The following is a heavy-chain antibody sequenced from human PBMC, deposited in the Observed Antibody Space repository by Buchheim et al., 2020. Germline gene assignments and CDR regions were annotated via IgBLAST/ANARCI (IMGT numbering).Heavy chain of an antibody. CDR2: INSISKTI. J-gene: IGHJ4*02. Sequence: EVQLVESGGGLVQPGGSLRLSCAASGFAFSYFSMNWVRQAPGKGLDWVAYINSISKTIRYADSVEGRFTISRDDAKTSLFLRMNSLRDEDTAVYYCVRDLSWAFDFWGQGTL. CDR3: VRDLSWAFDF. CDR1: GFAFSYFS. D-gene: IGHD3-10*01. V-gene: IGHV3-48*02.